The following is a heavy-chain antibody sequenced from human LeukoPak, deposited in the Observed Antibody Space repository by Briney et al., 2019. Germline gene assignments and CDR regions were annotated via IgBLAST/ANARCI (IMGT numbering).Heavy chain of an antibody. J-gene: IGHJ4*02. Sequence: SVKVSCKASGGTFSSYAISWVRQAPGQGPEWMVRIIPILGIANYAQKFQGRVTITADKSTSTAYMELSSLRSEDTAVYYCARDPYYYDSWGGFDYWGQGTLVTVSS. CDR2: IIPILGIA. V-gene: IGHV1-69*04. CDR3: ARDPYYYDSWGGFDY. CDR1: GGTFSSYA. D-gene: IGHD3-22*01.